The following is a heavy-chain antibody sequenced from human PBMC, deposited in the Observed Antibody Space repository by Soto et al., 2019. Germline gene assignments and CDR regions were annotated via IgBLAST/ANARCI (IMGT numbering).Heavy chain of an antibody. D-gene: IGHD1-7*01. CDR3: AKDRVGGTFYTPLAF. CDR1: GFNFDNYG. CDR2: ITYDGSFQ. J-gene: IGHJ4*02. Sequence: GGSVRLSCQASGFNFDNYGMHWVRQAPGKGLELVAVITYDGSFQYYADSVKGRFTISRDNSKNTLSLHLNTLKPEDTAVYHCAKDRVGGTFYTPLAFWGQGTLVTVSS. V-gene: IGHV3-30*18.